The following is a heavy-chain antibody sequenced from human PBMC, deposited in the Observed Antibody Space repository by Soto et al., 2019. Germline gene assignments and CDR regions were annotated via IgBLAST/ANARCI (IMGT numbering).Heavy chain of an antibody. D-gene: IGHD4-17*01. J-gene: IGHJ4*02. CDR2: ISVSGGNT. V-gene: IGHV3-23*01. CDR3: AKDPHGDYGDYFGD. CDR1: GFTFSSYA. Sequence: EVQLLESGGGLVQPGGSLRLSCAASGFTFSSYAMTWVRQAPGKGLEWVSTISVSGGNTNYADSVKGRFSISRDNSRNTLYLQMNSLRAEDTAVYYCAKDPHGDYGDYFGDWGQGTLVAVSS.